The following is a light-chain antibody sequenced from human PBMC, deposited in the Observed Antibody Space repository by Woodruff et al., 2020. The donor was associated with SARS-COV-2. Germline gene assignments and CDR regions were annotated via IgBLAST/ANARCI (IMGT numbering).Light chain of an antibody. Sequence: VSWYQQRPGKAPKLVIYEVNNRPSGVSGRFSGSKSGNTASLTISGLQTEDEGDYYCSSCTSSSTYVFGTGTEV. J-gene: IGLJ1*01. V-gene: IGLV2-14*01. CDR3: SSCTSSSTYV. CDR2: EVN.